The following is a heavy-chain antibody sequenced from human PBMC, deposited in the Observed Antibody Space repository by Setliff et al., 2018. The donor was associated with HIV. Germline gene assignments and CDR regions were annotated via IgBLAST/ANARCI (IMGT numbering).Heavy chain of an antibody. CDR1: GYTFTDYG. J-gene: IGHJ4*02. CDR3: ARDDYANTDLDF. CDR2: INTNNGNP. Sequence: ASVKVSCKASGYTFTDYGINWVRQAPGQGLAWMGWINTNNGNPTYAQGFTGRFVSSSDTSARTAYLQIVGLKAEDTAVYFCARDDYANTDLDFWGPGTLVTVSS. D-gene: IGHD4-17*01. V-gene: IGHV7-4-1*01.